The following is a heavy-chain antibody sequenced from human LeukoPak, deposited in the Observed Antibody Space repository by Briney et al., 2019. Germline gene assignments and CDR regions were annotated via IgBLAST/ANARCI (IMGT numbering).Heavy chain of an antibody. V-gene: IGHV4-30-2*01. CDR2: IYHSGST. CDR3: ARGPVVVPAAYYYYYGMDV. Sequence: SETLSLTCTVSGGSISSGDYYWSWIRQPPGKGLEWIGYIYHSGSTYYNPSLKSRVTISVDRSKNQFSLKLSSVTAADTAVYYCARGPVVVPAAYYYYYGMDVWGQGTTVTVSS. J-gene: IGHJ6*02. CDR1: GGSISSGDYY. D-gene: IGHD2-2*01.